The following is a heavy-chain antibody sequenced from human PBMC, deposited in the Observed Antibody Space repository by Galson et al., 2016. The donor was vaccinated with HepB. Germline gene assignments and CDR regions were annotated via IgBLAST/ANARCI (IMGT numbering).Heavy chain of an antibody. J-gene: IGHJ4*02. D-gene: IGHD1-26*01. Sequence: SETLSLTCTVSGGSISNNYYWGWIRQPPGKGLEWIGSIHHGGTTYYNPSLKSRFTLSVDMSKNQFSLNLRSVTAADTAVYYCARHASLGAKDFHNWGQGTLVTVSS. V-gene: IGHV4-39*01. CDR2: IHHGGTT. CDR3: ARHASLGAKDFHN. CDR1: GGSISNNYY.